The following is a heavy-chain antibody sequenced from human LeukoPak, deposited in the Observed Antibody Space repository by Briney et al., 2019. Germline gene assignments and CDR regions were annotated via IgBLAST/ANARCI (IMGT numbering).Heavy chain of an antibody. V-gene: IGHV4-34*01. D-gene: IGHD6-13*01. J-gene: IGHJ1*01. CDR1: GGSFSGFY. CDR2: INHSGST. Sequence: SETLSLTCAVYGGSFSGFYWSWIRQPPGKGLEWIGEINHSGSTNYNPSLKSRVSISVDTSRNQFSLKLTSVTATDTAVYYCAGGPRIAAAGHSQHWGQGTLVTVSS. CDR3: AGGPRIAAAGHSQH.